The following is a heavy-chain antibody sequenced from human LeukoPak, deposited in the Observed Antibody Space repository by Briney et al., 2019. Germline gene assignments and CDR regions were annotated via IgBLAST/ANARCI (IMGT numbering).Heavy chain of an antibody. Sequence: ASVKVSCKAAGSTFTSYDINWVRQATGQGLEWMGWMNPNSGNTGYAQKFQGRVTITRNTSIRTAYMELSSLRSEDTAVYYCARFYCSGGSRYPPRGVDVWGQGTTVTVSS. D-gene: IGHD2-15*01. V-gene: IGHV1-8*01. CDR1: GSTFTSYD. CDR2: MNPNSGNT. J-gene: IGHJ6*02. CDR3: ARFYCSGGSRYPPRGVDV.